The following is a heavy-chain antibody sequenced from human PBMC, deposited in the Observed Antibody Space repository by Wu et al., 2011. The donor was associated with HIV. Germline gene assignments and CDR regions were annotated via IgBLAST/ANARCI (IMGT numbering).Heavy chain of an antibody. D-gene: IGHD6-19*01. V-gene: IGHV1-69*15. CDR1: ADTFSNNP. J-gene: IGHJ4*02. Sequence: QVQLVQSGAEMKKPGSSVKVSCKASADTFSNNPISWVRQAPGQGLEWMTRIIPSFGTTNYAQKFQGRVTITADESTSTVYMELRRLRSDDTAVYYCARDLPSSGWVWGGSQGPNDYWGQGTLVTVSS. CDR2: IIPSFGTT. CDR3: ARDLPSSGWVWGGSQGPNDY.